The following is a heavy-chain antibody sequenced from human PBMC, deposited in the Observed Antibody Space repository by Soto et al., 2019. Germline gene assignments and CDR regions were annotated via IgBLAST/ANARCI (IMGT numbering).Heavy chain of an antibody. V-gene: IGHV1-2*02. CDR1: GCTFSGHY. CDR3: ATSTISMIPDGDAFDI. D-gene: IGHD3-22*01. CDR2: INPNRGGT. J-gene: IGHJ3*02. Sequence: ASVKVSCKASGCTFSGHYLLWVRQAPGQGLEWMGWINPNRGGTNYAQKFQGKVTMTRDTSISTAYMELSRLTSDDTAVYYCATSTISMIPDGDAFDIWGQGTLVTV.